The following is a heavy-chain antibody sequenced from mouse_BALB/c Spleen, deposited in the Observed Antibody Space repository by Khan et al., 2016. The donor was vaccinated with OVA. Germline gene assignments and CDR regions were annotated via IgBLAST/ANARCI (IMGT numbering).Heavy chain of an antibody. D-gene: IGHD2-12*01. Sequence: EVPLHASGPSLVKPSQTLSLTCSVTGDSITRGYWNWIRKFPWNKLEYMGYIIYTGYTYYNPSLQSRISITRHTSNNQYYLQLNSVTDEDTATYYCARSTYRYAFVYWGKGTLVTCSA. J-gene: IGHJ3*01. V-gene: IGHV3-8*02. CDR1: GDSITRGY. CDR3: ARSTYRYAFVY. CDR2: IIYTGYT.